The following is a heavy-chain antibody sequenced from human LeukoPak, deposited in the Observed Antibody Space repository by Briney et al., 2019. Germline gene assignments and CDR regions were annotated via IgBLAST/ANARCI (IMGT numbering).Heavy chain of an antibody. D-gene: IGHD6-13*01. CDR2: ISGSGGST. Sequence: GGSLRLSCAASGFTFSSYAMSWVRQAPGKGLEWVSAISGSGGSTYYADSVKGRFTISRDNSKNTLYLQMNSLRAEDTAVYYCAKGGGYSAAGTVQSSYYFDYWGQGTLVTVSS. CDR3: AKGGGYSAAGTVQSSYYFDY. V-gene: IGHV3-23*01. J-gene: IGHJ4*02. CDR1: GFTFSSYA.